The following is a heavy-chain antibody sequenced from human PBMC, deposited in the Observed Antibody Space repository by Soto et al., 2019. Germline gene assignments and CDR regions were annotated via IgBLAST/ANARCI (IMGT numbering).Heavy chain of an antibody. V-gene: IGHV1-69*13. CDR2: IIPIFGTA. CDR1: GGTFSSYA. D-gene: IGHD2-8*01. Sequence: SVKVSCKASGGTFSSYAISWVRQAPGQGLEWMGGIIPIFGTANYAQKFQGRVTITADESTSTAYMELSSLRSEDTAVYYCARGEDIVLMVYGEQYYYYGMDGWGQGTTVTVSS. J-gene: IGHJ6*02. CDR3: ARGEDIVLMVYGEQYYYYGMDG.